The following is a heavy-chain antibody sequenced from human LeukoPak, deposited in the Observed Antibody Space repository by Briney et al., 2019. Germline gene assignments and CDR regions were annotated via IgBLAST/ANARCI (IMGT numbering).Heavy chain of an antibody. CDR1: GFTFSSYS. CDR3: AREVLRWLQLNYFDY. J-gene: IGHJ4*02. CDR2: ISSSSSYI. V-gene: IGHV3-21*06. Sequence: PGGSLRLSCAASGFTFSSYSMNWVRQAPGKGLEWVSSISSSSSYIYYADSVKGRFTISRDNSKNTLYLRMNSLRAEDTAVYYCAREVLRWLQLNYFDYWGQGTLVTVSS. D-gene: IGHD5-24*01.